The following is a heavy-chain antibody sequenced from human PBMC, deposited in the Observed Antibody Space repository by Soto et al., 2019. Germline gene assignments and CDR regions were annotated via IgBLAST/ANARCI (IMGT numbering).Heavy chain of an antibody. Sequence: QVQLVESGAEVKKPGASVKVSCKASGYTFTDYGISWVRQAPGQGLEWMGWISGYNGNTKYAQKFQGRVTMTTDTPTNTAYMELRSLRSDDTAVFYCARVLEGRYYYESSGYWGQGTLVTVSS. CDR1: GYTFTDYG. V-gene: IGHV1-18*04. D-gene: IGHD3-22*01. CDR3: ARVLEGRYYYESSGY. CDR2: ISGYNGNT. J-gene: IGHJ4*02.